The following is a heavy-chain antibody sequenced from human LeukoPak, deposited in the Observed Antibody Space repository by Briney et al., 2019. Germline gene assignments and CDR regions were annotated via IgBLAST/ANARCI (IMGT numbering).Heavy chain of an antibody. V-gene: IGHV3-48*02. D-gene: IGHD6-13*01. CDR3: AREFYGSSRYYGMDV. J-gene: IGHJ6*02. CDR2: ISGSIGTI. Sequence: GGSLRLSRAASGVTSSSDTMNWGRQAPGGGLGGGSCISGSIGTIWYADSVTARFTTSRDNAKNSLYLQMNSLRDEDTAVYYCAREFYGSSRYYGMDVWGQGTTVTVSS. CDR1: GVTSSSDT.